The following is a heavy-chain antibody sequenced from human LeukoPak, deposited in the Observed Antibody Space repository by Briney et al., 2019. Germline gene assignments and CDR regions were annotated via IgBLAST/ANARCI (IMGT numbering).Heavy chain of an antibody. CDR1: GGTFSSYA. D-gene: IGHD3-10*01. CDR3: ARGGYHGSGNFDY. Sequence: ASVKVSCKASGGTFSSYAISWVRQAPGQGLEWMGWMNPNSGNTGYAQKFQGRVTMTRNTSISTAYMELSSLRSEDTAVYYCARGGYHGSGNFDYWGQGTLVTVSS. J-gene: IGHJ4*02. CDR2: MNPNSGNT. V-gene: IGHV1-8*02.